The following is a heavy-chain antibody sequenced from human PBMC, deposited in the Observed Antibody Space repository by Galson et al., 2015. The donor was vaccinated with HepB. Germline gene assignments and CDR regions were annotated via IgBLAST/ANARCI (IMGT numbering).Heavy chain of an antibody. D-gene: IGHD4-17*01. CDR1: GDSVSSKSAT. J-gene: IGHJ5*02. CDR3: ARERDYAGFDP. V-gene: IGHV6-1*01. CDR2: TFYRSKWKH. Sequence: CAISGDSVSSKSATWNWVRQSPPRGLEWLGRTFYRSKWKHDYAGSVQSRISINPDTSKNQFSLQLNSVTPEDTAVYYCARERDYAGFDPWGQGILVTVSS.